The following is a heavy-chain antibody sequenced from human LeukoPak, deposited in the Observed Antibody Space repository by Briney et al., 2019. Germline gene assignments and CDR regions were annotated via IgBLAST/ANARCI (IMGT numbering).Heavy chain of an antibody. CDR3: ASIRGTFGY. V-gene: IGHV3-72*01. Sequence: GRSLRLSCAASGFTFSDHFLAWVRQAPGKGLDRVGRTRNKANSYITEYAASVKGRITISRDDSKNSPYLQMSSLKTDDTAMYYCASIRGTFGYWGQGTLVTVSS. J-gene: IGHJ4*02. CDR2: TRNKANSYIT. D-gene: IGHD1-26*01. CDR1: GFTFSDHF.